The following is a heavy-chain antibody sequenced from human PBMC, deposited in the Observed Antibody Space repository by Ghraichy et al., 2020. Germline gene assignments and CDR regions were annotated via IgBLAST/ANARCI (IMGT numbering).Heavy chain of an antibody. D-gene: IGHD5-24*01. Sequence: GGSLRLSCAASGFTFSSYAMHWVRQAPGKGLEWVTVISYDGSNKYYADSVKGRFTISRDNSKNTLYLQMNSLRAEDTAVYYCARDGMATILLYYFDYWGQGTLVTVSS. J-gene: IGHJ4*02. CDR1: GFTFSSYA. V-gene: IGHV3-30*04. CDR3: ARDGMATILLYYFDY. CDR2: ISYDGSNK.